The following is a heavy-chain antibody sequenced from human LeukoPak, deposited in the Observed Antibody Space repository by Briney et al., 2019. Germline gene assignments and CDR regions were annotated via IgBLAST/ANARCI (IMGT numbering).Heavy chain of an antibody. Sequence: PGGSLRLYCAASGFTFSNSWMHWVRQAPGKRLVWVSRTNTDGTSTNYADSVKGRFTISRDNAKNTLYLQMHTPRAEDTAVYYCARTYNNCYFDLWGRGTLVTVSS. V-gene: IGHV3-74*01. J-gene: IGHJ2*01. CDR1: GFTFSNSW. CDR2: TNTDGTST. D-gene: IGHD3-10*01. CDR3: ARTYNNCYFDL.